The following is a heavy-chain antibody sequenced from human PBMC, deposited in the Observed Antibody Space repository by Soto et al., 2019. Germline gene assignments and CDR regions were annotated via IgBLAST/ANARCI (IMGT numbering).Heavy chain of an antibody. J-gene: IGHJ5*02. Sequence: SETLSLTCAAYGGSFSGYYWSWIRQPPGKGLEWIGEINHSGSTNYNPSLKSRVTISVDTSKNQFSLKLSSVTAADTAVYYCAAYSSGWDPWGQGTLVTVSS. CDR2: INHSGST. CDR1: GGSFSGYY. D-gene: IGHD6-19*01. CDR3: AAYSSGWDP. V-gene: IGHV4-34*01.